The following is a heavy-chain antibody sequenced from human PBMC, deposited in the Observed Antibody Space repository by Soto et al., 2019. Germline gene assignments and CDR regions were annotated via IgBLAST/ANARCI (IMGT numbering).Heavy chain of an antibody. Sequence: SQTLSLTCAISGDSVASNSAAWNWIRQSPSRGLEWLGRTYYRSKWYNDYAVSVKSRITINPDTSKNQFSLQLNSLRAEDTAVYYCARDRVDILTGYFFDYWGQGTLVTVSS. D-gene: IGHD3-9*01. CDR2: TYYRSKWYN. CDR3: ARDRVDILTGYFFDY. V-gene: IGHV6-1*01. CDR1: GDSVASNSAA. J-gene: IGHJ4*02.